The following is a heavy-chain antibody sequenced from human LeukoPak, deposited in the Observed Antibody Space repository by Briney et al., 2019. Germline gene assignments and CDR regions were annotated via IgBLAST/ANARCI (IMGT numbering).Heavy chain of an antibody. CDR3: AKDPRYCRGGSCYSHPLYYFDY. D-gene: IGHD2-15*01. V-gene: IGHV3-23*01. CDR2: ISGSGGST. CDR1: GFTFSSYA. Sequence: GGSLRLSCAASGFTFSSYAMSWVRQAPGKGLEWVSAISGSGGSTYYADSVKGRFTISRDNSKNTLYLQMNSLRAEDTAVYYCAKDPRYCRGGSCYSHPLYYFDYWGQGTLVTVSS. J-gene: IGHJ4*02.